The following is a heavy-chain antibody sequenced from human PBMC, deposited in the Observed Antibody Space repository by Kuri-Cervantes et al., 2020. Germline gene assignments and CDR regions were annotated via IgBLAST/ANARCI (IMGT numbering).Heavy chain of an antibody. V-gene: IGHV3-7*01. CDR3: ARYSGSNGFVY. Sequence: GGSLRLSCAASGFTFSSYWMSWVRQAPGKGLEWVANIKQDGSEKYYVDSVKGRFTISRDNAKNSLYLQMSSLRVDDTAVYFCARYSGSNGFVYWGQGALVTVSS. CDR2: IKQDGSEK. CDR1: GFTFSSYW. J-gene: IGHJ4*02. D-gene: IGHD1-26*01.